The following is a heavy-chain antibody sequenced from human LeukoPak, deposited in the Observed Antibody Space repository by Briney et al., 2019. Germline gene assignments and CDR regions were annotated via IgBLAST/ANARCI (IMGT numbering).Heavy chain of an antibody. Sequence: GGSLRLSCAASGFTLSGAWMHWLRQAPGKGLVWVSRINHDGTDTRYADSVKGRFTISRDDAKNTLYLHMNSLRAEDTAVYYCARVSGPGLDEYFHLWGQGTLVTVSS. V-gene: IGHV3-74*01. CDR1: GFTLSGAW. CDR2: INHDGTDT. CDR3: ARVSGPGLDEYFHL. J-gene: IGHJ1*01. D-gene: IGHD3-10*01.